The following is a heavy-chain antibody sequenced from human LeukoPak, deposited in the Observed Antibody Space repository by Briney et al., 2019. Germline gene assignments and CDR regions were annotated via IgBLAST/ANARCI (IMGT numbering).Heavy chain of an antibody. CDR1: VFTLSSYA. J-gene: IGHJ4*02. Sequence: GSLRLSCAASVFTLSSYAMHWVRHPPGKGLEWVSAIGTARDAFYPGSAKCRFTISRANANKCLFLKMNSTICEATAGSYCTSLSTPHGNFDYWGQGTLVTVSS. V-gene: IGHV3-13*01. CDR3: TSLSTPHGNFDY. D-gene: IGHD1-26*01. CDR2: IGTARDA.